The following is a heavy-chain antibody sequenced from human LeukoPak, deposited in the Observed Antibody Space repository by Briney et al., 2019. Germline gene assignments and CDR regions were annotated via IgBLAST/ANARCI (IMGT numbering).Heavy chain of an antibody. D-gene: IGHD3-16*01. CDR3: AKGGGLDV. V-gene: IGHV3-7*03. J-gene: IGHJ6*02. CDR2: INHNGNVN. Sequence: GGSLRLSCAASGFTFSSYWMNWARQAPGKRLEWVASINHNGNVNYYVDSVKGRFTISRDNAKNSLYLQMSNLRAEDTAVYFCAKGGGLDVWGQGATVTVSS. CDR1: GFTFSSYW.